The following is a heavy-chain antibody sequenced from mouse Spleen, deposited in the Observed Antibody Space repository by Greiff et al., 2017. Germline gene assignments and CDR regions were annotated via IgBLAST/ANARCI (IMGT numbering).Heavy chain of an antibody. CDR2: ISSGGGNT. Sequence: DVKLVESGGGLVKLGGSLKLSCAASGFTFSSYAMSWVRQTPEKRLEWVATISSGGGNTYYPDSVKGRFTISRDNAKNTLYLQMSSLKSEDTAMYYCARQGGSSPYWYFDVWGAGTTVTVSS. J-gene: IGHJ1*01. D-gene: IGHD1-1*01. V-gene: IGHV5-9*04. CDR1: GFTFSSYA. CDR3: ARQGGSSPYWYFDV.